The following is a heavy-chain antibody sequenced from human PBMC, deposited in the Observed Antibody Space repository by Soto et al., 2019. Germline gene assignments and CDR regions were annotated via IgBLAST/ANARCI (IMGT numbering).Heavy chain of an antibody. CDR3: ARDRGPAGLLIYDSSCSDY. D-gene: IGHD3-22*01. Sequence: QVQLVQSGAEVKKPGASVKVSCKASGGTFSSYAISWVRQAPGQGLEWMGGIIPIFGTANYAQKFQGRVTITAEKSTSTAYMELSSLRSEDTAVYYCARDRGPAGLLIYDSSCSDYWRQATLVTVSS. V-gene: IGHV1-69*06. CDR2: IIPIFGTA. J-gene: IGHJ4*02. CDR1: GGTFSSYA.